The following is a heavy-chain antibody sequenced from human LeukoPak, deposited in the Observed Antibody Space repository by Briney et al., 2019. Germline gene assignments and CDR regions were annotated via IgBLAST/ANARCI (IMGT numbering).Heavy chain of an antibody. D-gene: IGHD5-18*01. CDR1: GYSFTTYW. V-gene: IGHV5-51*01. Sequence: GESLKISCKGSGYSFTTYWIGWVRQVPGKGLEWMRIIYPGDSDVRYSPSFQGQVTILADKSISTAYLQWSSLKASDTAMYYCARPREEGTAMGLRAFDIWGQGTMVTVSS. J-gene: IGHJ3*02. CDR2: IYPGDSDV. CDR3: ARPREEGTAMGLRAFDI.